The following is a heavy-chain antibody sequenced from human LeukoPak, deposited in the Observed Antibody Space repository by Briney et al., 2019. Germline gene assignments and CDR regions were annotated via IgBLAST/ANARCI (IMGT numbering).Heavy chain of an antibody. Sequence: GGSLRLSCAASGFTFSSNGMHWVRQAPGKGLEGVALIWYDGSNKYYADSVRGRFTISRDNSENTLYLQMGRRRAEDTAVYYCARATSGYADYWGQGTLVTVSS. CDR1: GFTFSSNG. CDR2: IWYDGSNK. D-gene: IGHD5-12*01. J-gene: IGHJ4*02. CDR3: ARATSGYADY. V-gene: IGHV3-33*01.